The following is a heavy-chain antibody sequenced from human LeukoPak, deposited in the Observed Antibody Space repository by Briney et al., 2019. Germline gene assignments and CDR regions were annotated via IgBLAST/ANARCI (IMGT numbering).Heavy chain of an antibody. Sequence: SETLSLTCTVSGGSISSGGYYWSWIRQHPGTGLEWIGYIYYSGSTYYNPSLKSRVTISVDTSKNQFSLKLSSVTAADTAVYYCARAHSGGVVRGVIITNWFDPWGQGTLVTVSS. V-gene: IGHV4-31*03. CDR1: GGSISSGGYY. CDR2: IYYSGST. CDR3: ARAHSGGVVRGVIITNWFDP. J-gene: IGHJ5*02. D-gene: IGHD3-10*01.